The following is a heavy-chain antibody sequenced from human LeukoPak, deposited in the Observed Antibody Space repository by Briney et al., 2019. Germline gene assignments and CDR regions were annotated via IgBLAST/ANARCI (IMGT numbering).Heavy chain of an antibody. CDR2: IYHSGST. Sequence: SGTLSLTCAVSGGSISSSNWWSWVRQPPEKGLEWIGEIYHSGSTYSNPSLQSRVIISVGKSKNHFSLKLTSVTAADTAVYYCARHLGYCSSSSCYFDYWGQGALVTVSS. V-gene: IGHV4-4*02. D-gene: IGHD2-2*01. J-gene: IGHJ4*02. CDR3: ARHLGYCSSSSCYFDY. CDR1: GGSISSSNW.